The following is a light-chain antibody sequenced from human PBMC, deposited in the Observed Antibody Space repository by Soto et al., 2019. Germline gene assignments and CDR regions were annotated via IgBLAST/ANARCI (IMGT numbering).Light chain of an antibody. V-gene: IGKV1-39*01. CDR2: ATS. CDR3: QQTYSSPWT. Sequence: DIQLTQSPSSLSASVGDRVTITCRGSQGVSKYWNWYQQKPGRAPMLLIYATSNLQHGVPSRFSGNGSGPNFTLTIASLQPEDLGIYYCQQTYSSPWTFAQGTRVAIK. J-gene: IGKJ1*01. CDR1: QGVSKY.